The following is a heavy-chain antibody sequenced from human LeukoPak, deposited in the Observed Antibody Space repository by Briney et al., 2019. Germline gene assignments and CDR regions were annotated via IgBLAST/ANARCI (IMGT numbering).Heavy chain of an antibody. Sequence: SETLSLTCTVSGGSISSYYWSWIRRPPGKGLEWIGYIYYSGSTNYNPSLKSRVTISVDTSKNQFSLKLSSVTAADTAVYYCARDGGYEGWFDPWGQGTLVTVSS. J-gene: IGHJ5*02. D-gene: IGHD3-16*01. CDR3: ARDGGYEGWFDP. V-gene: IGHV4-59*01. CDR1: GGSISSYY. CDR2: IYYSGST.